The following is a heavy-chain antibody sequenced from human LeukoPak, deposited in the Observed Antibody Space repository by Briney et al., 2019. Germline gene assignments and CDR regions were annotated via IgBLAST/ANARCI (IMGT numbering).Heavy chain of an antibody. D-gene: IGHD2-21*01. CDR2: IYHSGPT. Sequence: SETLSLTCSVSGYSISSGHYWGWIRQPPGKGLEWIGSIYHSGPTYYNPSLKSRVTISVDTSKNHFSPTLSFVTAADTAVYYCARDVDRFDYWGQGTLVTVSS. CDR3: ARDVDRFDY. J-gene: IGHJ4*02. CDR1: GYSISSGHY. V-gene: IGHV4-38-2*02.